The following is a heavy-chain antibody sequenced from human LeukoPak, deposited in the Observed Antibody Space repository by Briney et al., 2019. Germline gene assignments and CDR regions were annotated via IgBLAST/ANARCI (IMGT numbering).Heavy chain of an antibody. CDR1: GFSFSRSG. CDR2: SGTDGDS. Sequence: GGSLTLSCAASGFSFSRSGLNWVRQPPGKGLEWVSTSGTDGDSYYADSVKGRFAISRDNSKNMLYLHMTSLRAEDTAVYYCAKKTVGNYPLDSWGQEALVTVSP. V-gene: IGHV3-23*01. J-gene: IGHJ4*02. CDR3: AKKTVGNYPLDS. D-gene: IGHD5-24*01.